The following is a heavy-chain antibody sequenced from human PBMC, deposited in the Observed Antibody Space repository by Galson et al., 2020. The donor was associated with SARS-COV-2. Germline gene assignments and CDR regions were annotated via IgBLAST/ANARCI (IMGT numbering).Heavy chain of an antibody. D-gene: IGHD4-4*01. V-gene: IGHV3-43*01. CDR3: AKDYIQYTCYYGMDV. CDR2: ISWDGGST. J-gene: IGHJ6*02. Sequence: GGYLRLSCAASGFTFDDYSMHWVRQAPGKGLEWVSLISWDGGSTYYADSVKGRFTISRDNSKHSLYLQMNSLRTEYTALYYCAKDYIQYTCYYGMDVWGQGTTVTVSS. CDR1: GFTFDDYS.